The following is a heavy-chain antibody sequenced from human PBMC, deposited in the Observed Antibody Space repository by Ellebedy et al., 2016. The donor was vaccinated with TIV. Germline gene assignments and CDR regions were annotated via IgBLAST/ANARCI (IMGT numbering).Heavy chain of an antibody. CDR1: GFTFSSFA. D-gene: IGHD4-17*01. J-gene: IGHJ4*02. CDR3: AKFYGDYHPYYFDY. V-gene: IGHV3-23*01. CDR2: ISGSGGST. Sequence: GESLKISCAASGFTFSSFAMSWVRQAQGQGLEWVAAISGSGGSTYYADSVKGRFTISRDTSTSSLYLQMNSLRAGDTAIYYCAKFYGDYHPYYFDYWGQGTLVTVSS.